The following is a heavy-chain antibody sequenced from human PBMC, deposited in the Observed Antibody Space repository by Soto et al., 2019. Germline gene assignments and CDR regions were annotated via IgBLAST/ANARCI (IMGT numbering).Heavy chain of an antibody. CDR1: GYTFTDYY. J-gene: IGHJ4*02. D-gene: IGHD3-10*01. Sequence: GASVKVSCKASGYTFTDYYIHWVRQAPGQGLEWMGKINPSGGSTNYAQKFQGRVTMTSDTSTSTVYMELSSLRSEDTAVYYCARDGGDGSGSYLGYFDYWGQGTLVTVSS. CDR3: ARDGGDGSGSYLGYFDY. V-gene: IGHV1-46*01. CDR2: INPSGGST.